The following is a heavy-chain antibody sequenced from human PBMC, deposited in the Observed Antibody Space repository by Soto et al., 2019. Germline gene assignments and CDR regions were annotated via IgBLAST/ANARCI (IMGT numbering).Heavy chain of an antibody. CDR2: TSGSGGTT. J-gene: IGHJ5*02. CDR3: AKHLKQKLVRGDWFDP. CDR1: GVTCSIYS. Sequence: SMILSCSAAGVTCSIYSMSWVRQAPGKGLEWVSTTSGSGGTTFYADSVKGRFTISRDNSKNTLYLQMNSLRAEDTAIYYCAKHLKQKLVRGDWFDPWGQGTLVTVSS. V-gene: IGHV3-23*01. D-gene: IGHD6-13*01.